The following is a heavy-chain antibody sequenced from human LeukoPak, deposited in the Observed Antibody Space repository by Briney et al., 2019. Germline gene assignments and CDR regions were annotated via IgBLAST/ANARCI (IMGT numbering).Heavy chain of an antibody. V-gene: IGHV4-30-4*08. CDR3: ARKKTSNRKRAYYYYGMDV. J-gene: IGHJ6*02. D-gene: IGHD4-11*01. CDR1: GGSISSGDYY. CDR2: IYCSRST. Sequence: SQTLSLTCTVSGGSISSGDYYWSWIRQPPGKGLEGIGHIYCSRSTYYNPSVKSRVSISVDRSQNQFSLKLSAVTAADKAVYYCARKKTSNRKRAYYYYGMDVWGQGTTVTVSS.